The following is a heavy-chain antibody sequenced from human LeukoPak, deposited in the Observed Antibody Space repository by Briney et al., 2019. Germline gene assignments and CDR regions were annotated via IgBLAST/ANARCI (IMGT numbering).Heavy chain of an antibody. D-gene: IGHD3-10*01. CDR3: ARTTMVRGVPYGMDV. CDR2: IYPGDSDT. J-gene: IGHJ6*02. CDR1: GYSFTSYW. V-gene: IGHV5-51*01. Sequence: GESLKISCKGSGYSFTSYWIGWVRQMPGKGLEWMGIIYPGDSDTRYSPSFHGQVTISADKSISTAYLQWSSLKASDTAMYYCARTTMVRGVPYGMDVWGQGTTVTVSS.